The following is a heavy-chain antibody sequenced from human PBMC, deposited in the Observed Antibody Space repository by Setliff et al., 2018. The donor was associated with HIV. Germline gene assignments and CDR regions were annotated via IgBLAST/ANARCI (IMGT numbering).Heavy chain of an antibody. Sequence: PGGSLRLSCAASGFTFSSYWMHWVRQAPGKGLVWVSRMNSDGRSPMYADSVKGRFSISRDNAKNTLYLQMNSLRAEDTAVYYCARQGKVGSGSYDYYYYMDVWGKGTTVTVSS. D-gene: IGHD3-10*01. CDR1: GFTFSSYW. J-gene: IGHJ6*03. CDR3: ARQGKVGSGSYDYYYYMDV. V-gene: IGHV3-74*03. CDR2: MNSDGRSP.